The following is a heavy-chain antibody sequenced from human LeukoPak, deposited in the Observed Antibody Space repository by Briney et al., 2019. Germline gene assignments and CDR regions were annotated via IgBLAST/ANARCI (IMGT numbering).Heavy chain of an antibody. CDR2: IYYTGST. CDR1: GDSIRTYY. V-gene: IGHV4-59*08. J-gene: IGHJ5*02. CDR3: ARHPEWEREAGST. D-gene: IGHD3-10*01. Sequence: SETLSHTCSVPGDSIRTYYWSWIRQPPGKGLEWIGYIYYTGSTNYNPSLKSRGTISVDTSKNQFSLKLSSVTAADTAVYYCARHPEWEREAGSTWGQGTLVTVSS.